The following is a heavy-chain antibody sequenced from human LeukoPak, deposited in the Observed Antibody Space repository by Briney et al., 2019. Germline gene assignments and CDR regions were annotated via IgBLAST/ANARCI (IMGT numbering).Heavy chain of an antibody. D-gene: IGHD3-9*01. CDR3: ARHGTSEYYDILTGWNY. J-gene: IGHJ4*02. V-gene: IGHV5-51*01. CDR1: GYSFTKSW. Sequence: GESLKISCKGSGYSFTKSWIGWVRQMPGKGLEWMGIIYPGDSDTRYSPSFQGQVTISADKSITTAYLHWSSLKASDTAMYYCARHGTSEYYDILTGWNYWGQGTLVTVSS. CDR2: IYPGDSDT.